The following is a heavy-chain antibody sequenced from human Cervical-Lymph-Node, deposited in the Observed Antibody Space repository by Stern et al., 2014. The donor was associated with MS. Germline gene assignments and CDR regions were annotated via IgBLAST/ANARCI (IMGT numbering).Heavy chain of an antibody. J-gene: IGHJ6*02. V-gene: IGHV1-69*09. D-gene: IGHD3-10*01. CDR1: GDIFSTSS. CDR2: IIPMFGIA. CDR3: ARDLPSAGYGMDV. Sequence: QVQLGQSGAEVKKPGSSVKVSCKASGDIFSTSSITWVRQAPGQGLEWMGRIIPMFGIANYAQKFQGRLTITADTSTSTAYMELSSLRSEDTAVFYCARDLPSAGYGMDVWGQGTTVTVSS.